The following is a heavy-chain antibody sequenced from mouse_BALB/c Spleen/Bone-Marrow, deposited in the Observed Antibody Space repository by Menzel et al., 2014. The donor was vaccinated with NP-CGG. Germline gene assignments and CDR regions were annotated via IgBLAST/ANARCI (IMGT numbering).Heavy chain of an antibody. J-gene: IGHJ1*01. CDR3: AREKIYGNYLWYFDV. Sequence: QVQLKESGPVLVRPGASVKLSCKASGYTFTSSWMHWAKQRPGQGLEWIGEIHPNSGNTNYNEKFKGKATLTVDTSSSTAYVDLSSLTSEDSAVYYCAREKIYGNYLWYFDVWGPGTTVTVSS. D-gene: IGHD2-1*01. CDR2: IHPNSGNT. V-gene: IGHV1S130*01. CDR1: GYTFTSSW.